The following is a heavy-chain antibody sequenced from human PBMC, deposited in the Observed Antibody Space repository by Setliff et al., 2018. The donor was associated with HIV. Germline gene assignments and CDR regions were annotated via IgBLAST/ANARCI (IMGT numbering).Heavy chain of an antibody. CDR3: ARSAWNYPFDF. V-gene: IGHV4-39*07. CDR1: GVSTISSSSSYY. Sequence: SETLSLTCIVSGVSTISSSSSYYWGWIRQPPGKGLEWIGYISHSGSTYYNPSLKSRVTVSVDTSKNQFSLKLSSVSAADTAVYYCARSAWNYPFDFWGQGTLVTVSS. CDR2: ISHSGST. J-gene: IGHJ4*02. D-gene: IGHD1-7*01.